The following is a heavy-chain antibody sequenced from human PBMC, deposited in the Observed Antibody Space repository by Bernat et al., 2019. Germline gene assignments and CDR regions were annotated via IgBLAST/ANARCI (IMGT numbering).Heavy chain of an antibody. CDR2: IRAYNGNT. V-gene: IGHV1-18*01. Sequence: QVQLVQSGAEVKKPGASVKVSCKASGYTFTSYGISWVRQAPGQGLEWMGWIRAYNGNTNYAQKLQGRVTITTDTSTRTAYMELRSLRSDDTAVYYCARDRYCSGGSCYFMRAYWGQGTLVTVSS. J-gene: IGHJ4*02. CDR3: ARDRYCSGGSCYFMRAY. D-gene: IGHD2-15*01. CDR1: GYTFTSYG.